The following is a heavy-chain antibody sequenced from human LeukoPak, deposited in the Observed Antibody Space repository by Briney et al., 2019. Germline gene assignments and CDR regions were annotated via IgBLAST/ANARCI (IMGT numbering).Heavy chain of an antibody. D-gene: IGHD3-3*01. V-gene: IGHV1-18*01. CDR3: ARNYDFWSGYNRNWFDP. J-gene: IGHJ5*02. Sequence: ASVKVSCKASGYTFTSYGISWVRQAPRQGLEWMGWISAYNGNTNYAQKLQGRVTMTTDTSTSTAYMELRSQRSDVTAVYYCARNYDFWSGYNRNWFDPWGQGTLVTVSS. CDR1: GYTFTSYG. CDR2: ISAYNGNT.